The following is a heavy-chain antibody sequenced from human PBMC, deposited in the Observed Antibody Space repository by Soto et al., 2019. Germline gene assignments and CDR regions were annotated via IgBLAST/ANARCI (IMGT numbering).Heavy chain of an antibody. Sequence: SETLSLTCTVSGGSISNYYWSWIRQPPGKGLEWIGNIYYTGSTNHSPSLKSRVTISVDTSKNQFSLKLSSVTAADTAVYYCARGVREYSGYDYGYYQYMDVWGKGTTVTVSS. CDR3: ARGVREYSGYDYGYYQYMDV. D-gene: IGHD5-12*01. V-gene: IGHV4-59*01. J-gene: IGHJ6*03. CDR2: IYYTGST. CDR1: GGSISNYY.